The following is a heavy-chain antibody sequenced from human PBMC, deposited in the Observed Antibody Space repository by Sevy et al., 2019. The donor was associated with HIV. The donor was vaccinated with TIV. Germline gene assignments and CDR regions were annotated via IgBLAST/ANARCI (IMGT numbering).Heavy chain of an antibody. CDR1: GFTFNSYA. CDR3: AKDRRRVGVPGSSHYAMDV. V-gene: IGHV3-23*01. CDR2: ISGGGGST. J-gene: IGHJ6*02. Sequence: GGSLRLSCAASGFTFNSYAISWVRQAPGKGLEWVSSISGGGGSTYYADSVKGRFTISRDNSKNVTSLQMDSLRGEDTALYYCAKDRRRVGVPGSSHYAMDVWGQGTMVTVSS. D-gene: IGHD2-2*01.